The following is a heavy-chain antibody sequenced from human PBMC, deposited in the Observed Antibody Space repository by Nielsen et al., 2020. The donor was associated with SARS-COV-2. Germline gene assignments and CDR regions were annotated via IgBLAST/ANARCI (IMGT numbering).Heavy chain of an antibody. CDR3: ARSVGGTAMPYYYYYGMDV. D-gene: IGHD5-18*01. Sequence: GESLKISCAASGFTFSSYAMSWVRQAPGKGLEWVSAISGSGGSTYYADSVKGRFTISRDNSKITLYLQMNSLRAEDTAVYYCARSVGGTAMPYYYYYGMDVWGQGTTVTVSS. CDR1: GFTFSSYA. V-gene: IGHV3-23*01. CDR2: ISGSGGST. J-gene: IGHJ6*02.